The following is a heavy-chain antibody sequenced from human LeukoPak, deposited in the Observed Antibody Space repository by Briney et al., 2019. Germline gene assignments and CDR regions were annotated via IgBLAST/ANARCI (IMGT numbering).Heavy chain of an antibody. D-gene: IGHD6-19*01. CDR1: GGSFSGYY. V-gene: IGHV4-34*01. CDR3: ASRRIAVAGSSSDY. Sequence: PSETLSLTCAVYGGSFSGYYWSWIRQPPGKGLEWIGEINHSGSTNYNPSLKSRVTISVDTSKNQFSLKLSSVTAADTAVYYCASRRIAVAGSSSDYWGQGTLVTVSS. J-gene: IGHJ4*02. CDR2: INHSGST.